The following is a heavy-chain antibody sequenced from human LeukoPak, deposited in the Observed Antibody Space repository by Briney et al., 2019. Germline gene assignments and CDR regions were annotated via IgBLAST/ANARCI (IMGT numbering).Heavy chain of an antibody. V-gene: IGHV3-53*01. CDR1: GFTVSSNY. D-gene: IGHD1-7*01. CDR2: IYSGGST. Sequence: GGSLRLSCAASGFTVSSNYMSWVRQAPGKGLEWVSVIYSGGSTYYADSVKGRFTISRDNSKNTLYLQMNSLRAEDTAVYYCAKLRGPTSFFDYWGQGTLVTVSS. CDR3: AKLRGPTSFFDY. J-gene: IGHJ4*02.